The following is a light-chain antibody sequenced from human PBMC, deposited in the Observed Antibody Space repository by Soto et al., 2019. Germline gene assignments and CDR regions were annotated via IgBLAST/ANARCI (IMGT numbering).Light chain of an antibody. CDR3: QQSMSYPIT. Sequence: DIQMTQSPSSLSASVGDRVTITCRASQDISNYLALFQQKPGKPPESLIYAVSSLESGVPSKFSGSGSETHFTRTIIRRHRKDLGTYCGQQSMSYPITFGKGKRL. J-gene: IGKJ5*01. V-gene: IGKV1-16*02. CDR2: AVS. CDR1: QDISNY.